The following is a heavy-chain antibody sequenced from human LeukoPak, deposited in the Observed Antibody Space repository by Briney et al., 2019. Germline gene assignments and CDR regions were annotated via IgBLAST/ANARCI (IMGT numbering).Heavy chain of an antibody. CDR1: GGSISSGSYY. CDR2: IYTSGST. Sequence: SQTLSLTCTVSGGSISSGSYYWSWIRQPAGKGLEWIGRIYTSGSTNYTPSLKSRVTISVDTSKNQFSLKLSSVTAADTAVYYCARDPFVRGVWPELPNWGQGTLVTVSS. J-gene: IGHJ4*02. D-gene: IGHD3-10*02. V-gene: IGHV4-61*02. CDR3: ARDPFVRGVWPELPN.